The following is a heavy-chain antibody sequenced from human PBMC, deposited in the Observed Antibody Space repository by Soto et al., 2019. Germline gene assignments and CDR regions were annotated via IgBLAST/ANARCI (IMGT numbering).Heavy chain of an antibody. D-gene: IGHD6-13*01. J-gene: IGHJ6*02. V-gene: IGHV3-21*01. Sequence: GGSLRLSXAASGFIFTSDSMNWVRQAPGKGLEWVSSISSSSSYIYYADSVKGRFTISRDNAKNSLYLQMSSLRAEDTAVYYCARDSGSSSDYYGMDVWGQGTTVTVSS. CDR2: ISSSSSYI. CDR1: GFIFTSDS. CDR3: ARDSGSSSDYYGMDV.